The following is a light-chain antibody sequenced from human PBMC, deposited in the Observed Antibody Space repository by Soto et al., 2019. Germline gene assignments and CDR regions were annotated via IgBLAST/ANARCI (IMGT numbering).Light chain of an antibody. V-gene: IGLV3-1*01. J-gene: IGLJ2*01. CDR2: QDN. Sequence: SYELTQPPSVSVSPGQTASITCSGDKLGDKYVCWYQQKPGQSPVLVIYQDNKRPSGIPDRFSGSNSGNTATLTISGTQAMDEADYYCQAWDSSTDVVFGGGTKLTV. CDR1: KLGDKY. CDR3: QAWDSSTDVV.